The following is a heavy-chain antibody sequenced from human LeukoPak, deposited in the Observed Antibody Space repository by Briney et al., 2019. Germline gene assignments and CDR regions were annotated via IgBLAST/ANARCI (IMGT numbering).Heavy chain of an antibody. V-gene: IGHV4-34*01. Sequence: GSLRLSCAASGFIFSSYSMNWVRQSPGKGLEWIGQINHSGSANYNRSLKSRVTITIESSKNQFSLELSSVTAADSAMYYCATGKYDSSDYSGGWYYFDYWGQGTLVTVSS. CDR3: ATGKYDSSDYSGGWYYFDY. D-gene: IGHD3-22*01. CDR2: INHSGSA. J-gene: IGHJ4*02. CDR1: GFIFSSYS.